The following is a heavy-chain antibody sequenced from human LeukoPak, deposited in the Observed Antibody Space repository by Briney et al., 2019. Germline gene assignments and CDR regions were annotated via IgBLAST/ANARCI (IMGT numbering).Heavy chain of an antibody. Sequence: PGGSLRLSCAASGFTFSNHDMHWVRQATGKGPEWVSGIGTAGDTYYPGSVKGRFTISRENAKNSLYLQMNSLRAGDTAVYYCAREALAVTGTDDAFDIWGQGTMVTVSS. CDR2: IGTAGDT. V-gene: IGHV3-13*01. CDR3: AREALAVTGTDDAFDI. D-gene: IGHD6-19*01. J-gene: IGHJ3*02. CDR1: GFTFSNHD.